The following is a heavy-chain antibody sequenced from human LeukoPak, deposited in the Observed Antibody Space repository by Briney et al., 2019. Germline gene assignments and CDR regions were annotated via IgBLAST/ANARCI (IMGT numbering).Heavy chain of an antibody. CDR1: GFSFDDYG. V-gene: IGHV3-20*04. Sequence: PGGSLRLSCAASGFSFDDYGMSWVRQAPGKGLEWVSGVNWNGGSTGYADSVKGRFTISRDNAKNSLYLQMNSLRAEDTALYYCARDPSTTGTTGAFDIWGQGTMVTVSS. D-gene: IGHD1-1*01. J-gene: IGHJ3*02. CDR2: VNWNGGST. CDR3: ARDPSTTGTTGAFDI.